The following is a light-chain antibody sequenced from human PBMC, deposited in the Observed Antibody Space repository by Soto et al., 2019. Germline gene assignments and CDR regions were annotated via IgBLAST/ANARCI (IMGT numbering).Light chain of an antibody. Sequence: QSVLTQPASVSGSPGXSXXXSXTGTSSDVGSYNLVSWYQQHPGKAPKLMIYEGSKRPSGVSNRFSGSKSGNTASLTISGLQAEDEADYYCCSYAGSVVFGGGTKLTVL. CDR2: EGS. CDR1: SSDVGSYNL. J-gene: IGLJ2*01. V-gene: IGLV2-23*01. CDR3: CSYAGSVV.